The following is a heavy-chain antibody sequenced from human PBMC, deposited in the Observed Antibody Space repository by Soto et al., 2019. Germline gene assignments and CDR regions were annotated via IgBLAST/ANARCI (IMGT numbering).Heavy chain of an antibody. V-gene: IGHV4-31*03. J-gene: IGHJ4*02. CDR2: IYYSGST. CDR1: GGSISSGGYC. Sequence: QVQLQESGPGLVKPSQTLSLTCTVSGGSISSGGYCWSWIRQHPGKGLEWIGYIYYSGSTYYNPSLKSRVTISVDTSKKQFSLKLSSVTAAHTAVSYCARGGYDFYYVAYWGQGTLVTVSS. CDR3: ARGGYDFYYVAY. D-gene: IGHD3-3*01.